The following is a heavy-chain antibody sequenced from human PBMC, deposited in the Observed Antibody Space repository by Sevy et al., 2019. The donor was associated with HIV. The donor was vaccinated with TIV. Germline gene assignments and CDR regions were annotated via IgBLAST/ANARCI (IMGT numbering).Heavy chain of an antibody. Sequence: GGSLRLSCAASGFTFSGSAMHWVRQASGKGLEWVGRIRSKANSYATAYAASVKGRFTISRDDSKNTAYLQMNSLKTEDTAVYYCKTGTNTYYYGMDVWGQGTTDTVSS. D-gene: IGHD1-7*01. CDR1: GFTFSGSA. CDR2: IRSKANSYAT. V-gene: IGHV3-73*01. CDR3: KTGTNTYYYGMDV. J-gene: IGHJ6*02.